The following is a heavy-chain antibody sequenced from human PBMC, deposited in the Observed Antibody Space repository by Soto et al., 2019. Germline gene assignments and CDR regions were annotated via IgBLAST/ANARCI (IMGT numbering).Heavy chain of an antibody. V-gene: IGHV1-18*01. J-gene: IGHJ4*02. Sequence: QVQLVQSGAEVKKPGASVKVSCKASGYTFTSYGISWVRQAPGQGLEWMGWISAYNGNTNYAQKLQGRVTMTTDTSTSTAYMELRSLRSDDTAVYYCARGGPPYDYVWGTLNWVYFDYWGQGTLVTVSS. CDR1: GYTFTSYG. CDR3: ARGGPPYDYVWGTLNWVYFDY. D-gene: IGHD3-16*01. CDR2: ISAYNGNT.